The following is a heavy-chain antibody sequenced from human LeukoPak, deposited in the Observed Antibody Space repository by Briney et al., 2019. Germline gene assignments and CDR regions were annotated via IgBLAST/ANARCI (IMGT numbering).Heavy chain of an antibody. CDR1: GGSISSSSYY. CDR2: IYYSGST. Sequence: SETLSLTCTVSGGSISSSSYYWGWIRQPPGEGLEWIGSIYYSGSTYYNPSLKSRVTISVDTSKNQFSLKLSSVTAADTAVYYCASDVSRRIAVAGYFDYWGQGTLVTVSS. CDR3: ASDVSRRIAVAGYFDY. D-gene: IGHD6-19*01. V-gene: IGHV4-39*01. J-gene: IGHJ4*02.